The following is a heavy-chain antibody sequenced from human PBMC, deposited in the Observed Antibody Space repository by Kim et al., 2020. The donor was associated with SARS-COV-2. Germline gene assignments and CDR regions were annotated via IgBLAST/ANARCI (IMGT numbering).Heavy chain of an antibody. CDR3: AKDLGTRPAYYYDSSGDGPDY. CDR2: ISYDGSNK. D-gene: IGHD3-22*01. V-gene: IGHV3-30*18. CDR1: GFTFSSYG. J-gene: IGHJ4*02. Sequence: GGSLRLSCAASGFTFSSYGMHWVRQAPGKGLEWVAFISYDGSNKYYADSVKGRFTISRDNSKNTLYLQMNSLRAEDTAVYYCAKDLGTRPAYYYDSSGDGPDYWGQGTLVTVSS.